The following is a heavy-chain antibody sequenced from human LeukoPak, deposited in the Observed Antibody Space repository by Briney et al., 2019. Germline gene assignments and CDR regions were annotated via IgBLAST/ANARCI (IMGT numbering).Heavy chain of an antibody. CDR2: ISSSGSTI. J-gene: IGHJ6*02. CDR1: GFTFSCYE. D-gene: IGHD3-10*02. CDR3: AELGITMIGGV. V-gene: IGHV3-48*03. Sequence: GESLRHSCAASGFTFSCYEMNWVRQAPAKGLEGVSYISSSGSTIYYAGSVKGRFTISRDNAKNSMYLQMNSLRAEDTAVYYCAELGITMIGGVWGQGTTVTISS.